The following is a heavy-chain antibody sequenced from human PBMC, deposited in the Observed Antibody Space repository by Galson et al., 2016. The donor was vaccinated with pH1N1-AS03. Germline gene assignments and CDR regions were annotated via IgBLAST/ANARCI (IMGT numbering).Heavy chain of an antibody. CDR3: ARALTTLCGGDCHSSGMDV. CDR1: GSTFRSYA. J-gene: IGHJ6*02. CDR2: ISNDGSYT. V-gene: IGHV3-30*07. Sequence: SLRLSCAASGSTFRSYAMHWVRQAPGKGLQWMAVISNDGSYTHYADSVKGRFTISRDNSKNTVNLQLDSLRSDDTAVYYCARALTTLCGGDCHSSGMDVWGRGTTVTVSS. D-gene: IGHD2-21*01.